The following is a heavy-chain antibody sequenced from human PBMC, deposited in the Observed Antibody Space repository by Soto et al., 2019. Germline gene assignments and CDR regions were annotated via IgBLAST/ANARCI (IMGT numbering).Heavy chain of an antibody. Sequence: GGSLRLSCAASGFTFSSYGMHWVRQAPGKGLEWVAVIWYDGSNKYYADSVKGRFTISRDNSKNTLYLQMNSLRAEDTAVYYCARDLRLGAYYFDYWGQGTLVTVSS. CDR3: ARDLRLGAYYFDY. V-gene: IGHV3-33*01. J-gene: IGHJ4*02. D-gene: IGHD6-19*01. CDR2: IWYDGSNK. CDR1: GFTFSSYG.